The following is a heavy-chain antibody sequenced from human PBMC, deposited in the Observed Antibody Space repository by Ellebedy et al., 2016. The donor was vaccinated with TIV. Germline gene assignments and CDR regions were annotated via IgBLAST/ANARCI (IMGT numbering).Heavy chain of an antibody. Sequence: GESLKISCAASGFTFSSYSMNWVRQAPGKGLEWVSSISSSSSYIYYADSVKGRFTISRDNAKNTLYLQMNSLRAEDTAVYYCARATQIWTPPDYWGQGTLVTVSS. D-gene: IGHD5-18*01. CDR3: ARATQIWTPPDY. CDR2: ISSSSSYI. V-gene: IGHV3-21*01. CDR1: GFTFSSYS. J-gene: IGHJ4*02.